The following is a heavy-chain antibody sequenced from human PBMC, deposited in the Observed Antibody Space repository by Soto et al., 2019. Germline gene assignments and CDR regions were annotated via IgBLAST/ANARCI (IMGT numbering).Heavy chain of an antibody. CDR3: ARAEHNYGDYAWSWWFDP. CDR2: IYYSGST. Sequence: PSETLSLTCTVSGGSISSYYWSWIRQPPGKGLEWIGYIYYSGSTNYNPSLKSRVTISVDTSKNQFSLKLSSVTAADTAVYYCARAEHNYGDYAWSWWFDPWGQGTLVTVSS. CDR1: GGSISSYY. V-gene: IGHV4-59*01. J-gene: IGHJ5*02. D-gene: IGHD4-17*01.